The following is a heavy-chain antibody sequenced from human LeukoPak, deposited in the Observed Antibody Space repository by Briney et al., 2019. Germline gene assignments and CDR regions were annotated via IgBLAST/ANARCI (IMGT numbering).Heavy chain of an antibody. CDR3: AREGDDYGDFLDY. Sequence: GGSLRLSCAASGFTFSHYWMSWVRQAPGKGLEWVANIKQDGSEKYYVDSVKGRFTISRDNAKNSLYLQMNSLRAEDTAVFYCAREGDDYGDFLDYWGQGTLVTVSS. CDR1: GFTFSHYW. CDR2: IKQDGSEK. J-gene: IGHJ4*02. D-gene: IGHD4-17*01. V-gene: IGHV3-7*01.